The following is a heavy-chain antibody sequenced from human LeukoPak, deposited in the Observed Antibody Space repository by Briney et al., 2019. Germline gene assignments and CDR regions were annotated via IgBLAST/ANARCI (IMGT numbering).Heavy chain of an antibody. CDR1: GFTFSSSS. CDR3: ARDEPTEGSYGPFDY. J-gene: IGHJ4*02. V-gene: IGHV3-21*01. D-gene: IGHD4-17*01. CDR2: IDPRGRGD. Sequence: GGSLRLSCAASGFTFSSSSMNWVRQAPGKGLEWVSSIDPRGRGDYCAGSVKGRFTISRDNARSSLYLLMNSLTVGDTAVYFCARDEPTEGSYGPFDYWGQGTLVTVSS.